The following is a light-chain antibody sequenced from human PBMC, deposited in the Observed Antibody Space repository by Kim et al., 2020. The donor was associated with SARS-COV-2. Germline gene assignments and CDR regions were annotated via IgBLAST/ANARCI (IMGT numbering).Light chain of an antibody. CDR1: QNVSSN. CDR2: GAS. V-gene: IGKV3-15*01. CDR3: QQYNSWPT. Sequence: EIVMTQSPATLSVSPGERATLSCRASQNVSSNLAWYQQKPGQAPRLLIYGASTRATSIPARFSVSGSGTEFTLTISSLQSEDFAVYYCQQYNSWPTFGQGTKEDIK. J-gene: IGKJ1*01.